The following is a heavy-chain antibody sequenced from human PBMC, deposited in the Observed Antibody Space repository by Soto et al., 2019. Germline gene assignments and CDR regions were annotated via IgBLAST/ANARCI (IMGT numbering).Heavy chain of an antibody. CDR2: IYWNDDK. D-gene: IGHD6-19*01. J-gene: IGHJ5*02. V-gene: IGHV2-5*01. CDR3: AHRPCRLQWHGPSVDWFDL. Sequence: SGPTLVNPTQTLTLTCTFSGFSLSTSGVGVGWIRQPPGKALEWLALIYWNDDKRYSPSLKSRLTITKDTSKNQVVLTMTNMDPLDTATYYCAHRPCRLQWHGPSVDWFDLWGQGTLVTVSS. CDR1: GFSLSTSGVG.